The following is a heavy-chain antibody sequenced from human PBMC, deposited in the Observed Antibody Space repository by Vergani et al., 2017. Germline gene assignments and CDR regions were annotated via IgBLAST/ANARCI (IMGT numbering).Heavy chain of an antibody. J-gene: IGHJ4*02. CDR1: GGSISSSSYY. D-gene: IGHD4-17*01. CDR2: IYYRGST. V-gene: IGHV4-39*01. Sequence: QLQLQESGPGLVKPSETLSLTCTVSGGSISSSSYYWGGIRQPPGKGLEWIGSIYYRGSTYYNPSLKSRVTISVDTSKNQFSLKLSSVTAADTAVYYCAYYYGDYVFDYWGQGTLVTVSS. CDR3: AYYYGDYVFDY.